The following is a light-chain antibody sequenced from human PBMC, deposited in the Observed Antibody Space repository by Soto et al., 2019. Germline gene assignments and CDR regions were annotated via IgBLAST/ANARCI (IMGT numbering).Light chain of an antibody. CDR2: DDR. V-gene: IGLV3-21*02. CDR1: NIGSKT. J-gene: IGLJ7*01. CDR3: QVWNGSSDHGV. Sequence: SYELTQPPSLSVAPGQTARITCEGNNIGSKTVHWYQQRPGQAPVLVVYDDRDRPSGTPERFSGANSGNTATLSISRVEGGDEADYYCQVWNGSSDHGVFGGGTQLTVL.